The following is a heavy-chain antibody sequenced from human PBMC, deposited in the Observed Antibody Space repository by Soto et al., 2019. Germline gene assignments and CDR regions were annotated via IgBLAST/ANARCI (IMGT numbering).Heavy chain of an antibody. D-gene: IGHD2-8*01. CDR2: ISAYNGNT. J-gene: IGHJ1*01. Sequence: ASVKVSCKASGYTFTSYGISWVRQAPGQGLEWMGWISAYNGNTNYAQKLQGRVTMTTDTSTSTAYMELRSLRSDDTAMYYCARDRYCTNGVCFFSEYFQHWGQGTLVTVSS. V-gene: IGHV1-18*04. CDR3: ARDRYCTNGVCFFSEYFQH. CDR1: GYTFTSYG.